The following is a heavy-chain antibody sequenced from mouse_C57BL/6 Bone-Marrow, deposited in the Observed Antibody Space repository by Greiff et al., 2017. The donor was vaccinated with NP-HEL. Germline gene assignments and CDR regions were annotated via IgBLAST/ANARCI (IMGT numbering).Heavy chain of an antibody. D-gene: IGHD4-1*01. CDR1: GFSLTSYG. Sequence: VKLVESGPGLVQPSQRLSITCTVSGFSLTSYGVHWVRQSPGKGLEWLGMIWSGGSTDYNAAFISRLSISKDNSKSQVFFKMNSLQADDTAIYYWASTGGGFAYWGQGTLVTVSA. CDR3: ASTGGGFAY. V-gene: IGHV2-2*01. CDR2: IWSGGST. J-gene: IGHJ3*01.